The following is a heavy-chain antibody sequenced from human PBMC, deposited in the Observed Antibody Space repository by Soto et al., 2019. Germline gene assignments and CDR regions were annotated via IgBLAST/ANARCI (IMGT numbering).Heavy chain of an antibody. J-gene: IGHJ6*02. CDR1: GFTFSSYW. Sequence: EVQLVESGGGLVQPGGSLRLSCAASGFTFSSYWMHWVRQAPGKGLVWVSRINSDGSSTSYADSVKGRFTISRDNAKNTLYLQMHSLRAEDTAVYYCAREGYVSSWYYYYYGMDVWGQGTTVTVSS. V-gene: IGHV3-74*01. CDR3: AREGYVSSWYYYYYGMDV. CDR2: INSDGSST. D-gene: IGHD6-13*01.